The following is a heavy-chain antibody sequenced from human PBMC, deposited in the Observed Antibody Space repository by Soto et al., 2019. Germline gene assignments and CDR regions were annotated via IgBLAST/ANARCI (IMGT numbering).Heavy chain of an antibody. D-gene: IGHD2-2*01. CDR2: ISAYNGNT. CDR3: ASDRLSLGYWISTICYGPYDI. J-gene: IGHJ3*02. Sequence: QVQLVQSGAEVKKPGASVKVSCKASGYTFISYGINWVRQAPGQGLEWMGWISAYNGNTNYAQKLQGRVTMTTDTSTMTAYMELRSLRSDDTAVYYCASDRLSLGYWISTICYGPYDIWVEGTMVTVSS. CDR1: GYTFISYG. V-gene: IGHV1-18*01.